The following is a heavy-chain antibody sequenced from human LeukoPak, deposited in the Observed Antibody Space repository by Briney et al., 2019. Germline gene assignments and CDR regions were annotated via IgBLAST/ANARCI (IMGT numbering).Heavy chain of an antibody. CDR2: INPNSGGT. Sequence: ASVKVSCKASGYTFTGYYMHWVRQAPGQGLEWMGWINPNSGGTNYEQKFQGRVTMTRDTSISTAYMELSRLRSDDTAVYYCARGGSSGWENYWGQGTLVTVSS. V-gene: IGHV1-2*02. CDR3: ARGGSSGWENY. J-gene: IGHJ4*02. CDR1: GYTFTGYY. D-gene: IGHD6-19*01.